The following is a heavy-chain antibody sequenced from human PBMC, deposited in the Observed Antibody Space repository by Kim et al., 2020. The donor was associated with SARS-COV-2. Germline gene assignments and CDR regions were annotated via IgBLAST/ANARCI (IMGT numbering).Heavy chain of an antibody. CDR2: INHSGST. V-gene: IGHV4-34*01. D-gene: IGHD5-18*01. J-gene: IGHJ4*02. CDR1: GGSFSGYY. Sequence: SETLSLTCAVYGGSFSGYYWSWIRQPPGKGLEWIGEINHSGSTNYNPSLKSRVTISVDTSKNQFSLKLSSVTAADTAVYYCAREANSYGYNYWGQGTLVTVSS. CDR3: AREANSYGYNY.